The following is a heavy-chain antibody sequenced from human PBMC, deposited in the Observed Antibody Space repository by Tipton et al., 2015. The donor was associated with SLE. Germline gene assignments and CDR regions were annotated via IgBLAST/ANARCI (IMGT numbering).Heavy chain of an antibody. Sequence: TLSLTCTVSGGSISNNKFFCSWLRQHPGKGQEWIGFIDRSGRAYYNPALKSPVTISVDTSKNQFSLRLRSVTAADTAVYYCAREVNVVSDSDAFDIWGRGTMVTVSS. J-gene: IGHJ3*02. CDR3: AREVNVVSDSDAFDI. D-gene: IGHD2-21*01. CDR2: IDRSGRA. CDR1: GGSISNNKFF. V-gene: IGHV4-31*01.